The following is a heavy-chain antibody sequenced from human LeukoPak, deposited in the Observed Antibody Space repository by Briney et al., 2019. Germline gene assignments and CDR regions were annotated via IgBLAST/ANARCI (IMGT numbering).Heavy chain of an antibody. D-gene: IGHD3-10*01. Sequence: SETLSLTCTVSGGSISDYYWNWIRQPPGKGLEWIGYFSYSGSINYNPSLKSRVTISVGTSKNQFSLKLSSVTAADTAVYYCAKHYMGSYNNRGLDSWGQGTLVTVSS. CDR1: GGSISDYY. CDR3: AKHYMGSYNNRGLDS. J-gene: IGHJ4*02. CDR2: FSYSGSI. V-gene: IGHV4-59*08.